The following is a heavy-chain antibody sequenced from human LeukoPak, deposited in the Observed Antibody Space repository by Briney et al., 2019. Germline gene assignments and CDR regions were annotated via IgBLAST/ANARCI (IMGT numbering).Heavy chain of an antibody. CDR1: GFTFSSYA. D-gene: IGHD6-19*01. V-gene: IGHV3-53*01. CDR2: IYSGGST. J-gene: IGHJ3*02. Sequence: PGGSLRLSCAASGFTFSSYAMSWVRQAPGKGLEWVSVIYSGGSTYYADSVKGRFTISRNNSKNTLYLQMNSLRAEDTAVYYCARYRSDDAFDIWGQGTMVTVSS. CDR3: ARYRSDDAFDI.